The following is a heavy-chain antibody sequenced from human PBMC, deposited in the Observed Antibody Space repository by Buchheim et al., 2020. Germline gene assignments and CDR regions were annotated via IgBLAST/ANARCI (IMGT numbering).Heavy chain of an antibody. CDR3: ARDLETGYSSGWYAIDY. Sequence: QVQLQESGPGLVKPSETLSLTCTVSGGSVSSGSYYWSWIRQPPGKGLEWIGYIYYSGSTNYNPPLKSRVTISVDTSKNQFSLKLSSVTAADTAVYYCARDLETGYSSGWYAIDYWGQGTL. D-gene: IGHD6-19*01. J-gene: IGHJ4*02. CDR1: GGSVSSGSYY. CDR2: IYYSGST. V-gene: IGHV4-61*01.